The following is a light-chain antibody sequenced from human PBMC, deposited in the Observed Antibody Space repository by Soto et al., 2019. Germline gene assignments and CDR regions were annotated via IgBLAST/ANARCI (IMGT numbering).Light chain of an antibody. J-gene: IGKJ5*01. CDR2: GAS. CDR3: QQRSNWPPT. V-gene: IGKV3D-20*02. Sequence: VLTQSPGTLSLSPGESATLSCRASQTVSITYLTWYQQKPGQAPRLLIFGASKRATGIPDRFSGSGSGRDFTLTISSVEPEDFAVYICQQRSNWPPTFGQGTRLEIK. CDR1: QTVSITY.